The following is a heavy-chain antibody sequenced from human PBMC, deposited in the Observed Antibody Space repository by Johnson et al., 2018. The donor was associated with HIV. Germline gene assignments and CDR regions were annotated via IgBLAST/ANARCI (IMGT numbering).Heavy chain of an antibody. CDR1: GFTFSDYY. CDR2: ISSSGSTI. D-gene: IGHD6-13*01. V-gene: IGHV3-11*04. CDR3: ARERSGLIIAAAGHDAFDI. Sequence: VQLVESGGGLVKPGGSLRLSCAASGFTFSDYYMSWIRQAPGKGLEWVSYISSSGSTIYYADSVKGRFTISRDNAKNSLYLQMNSLRAEETAVYSCARERSGLIIAAAGHDAFDIWGQGRMVTVSS. J-gene: IGHJ3*02.